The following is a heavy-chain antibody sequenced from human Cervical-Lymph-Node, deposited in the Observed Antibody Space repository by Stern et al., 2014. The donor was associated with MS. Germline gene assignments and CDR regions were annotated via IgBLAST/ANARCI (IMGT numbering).Heavy chain of an antibody. D-gene: IGHD5-12*01. CDR2: ISTKNGHT. V-gene: IGHV1-18*01. CDR1: GYTFSSYG. CDR3: ARGADYSDY. J-gene: IGHJ4*02. Sequence: DQLVESGGEVKQPGASVKVSCKTSGYTFSSYGISWVRQAPGQGLEWMGWISTKNGHTNYGKKVQGRVTMTTDTSTNTAYMELRSLRSDDTAVYYCARGADYSDYWGQGTLVTVSS.